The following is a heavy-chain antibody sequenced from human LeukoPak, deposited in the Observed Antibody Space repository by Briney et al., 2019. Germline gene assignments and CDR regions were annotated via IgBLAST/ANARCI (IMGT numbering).Heavy chain of an antibody. CDR2: IYYSGST. D-gene: IGHD6-13*01. CDR1: GGSISSYY. J-gene: IGHJ4*02. CDR3: ARGWYSSSWYGGRYFDY. V-gene: IGHV4-59*01. Sequence: SETLSLTCTVSGGSISSYYWSWIRQPPGKGLEWIGYIYYSGSTNYNPSLKSRVTISVDTSKNQFSLKLSSVTAADTAVYYCARGWYSSSWYGGRYFDYWGQGTLVTVSS.